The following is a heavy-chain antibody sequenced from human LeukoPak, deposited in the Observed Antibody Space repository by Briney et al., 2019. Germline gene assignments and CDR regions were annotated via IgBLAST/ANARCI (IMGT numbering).Heavy chain of an antibody. CDR2: IKEDGSEK. J-gene: IGHJ4*02. CDR3: ARGGGSGSYYKRELDY. D-gene: IGHD3-10*01. CDR1: GITFSNSW. V-gene: IGHV3-7*01. Sequence: GGSLRLSCAASGITFSNSWMCWVRQAPGKGLEWVANIKEDGSEKYYVNSVRGRFTISRDNAKNSLYLQMNSLRAEDTAVYYCARGGGSGSYYKRELDYWGQGTLVTVSS.